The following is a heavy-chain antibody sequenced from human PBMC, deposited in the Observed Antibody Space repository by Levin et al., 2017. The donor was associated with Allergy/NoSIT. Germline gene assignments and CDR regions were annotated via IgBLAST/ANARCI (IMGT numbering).Heavy chain of an antibody. Sequence: PGESLKISCAASGFTFSRNGMHWVRQAPGKGPEWVAVISYDGSDENYADSVKGRFTISRDNSKNTLYLQMNSLRAEDTAVYYCAKHETYYDFLTGYWSLYYFDYWGQGTLVTVSS. V-gene: IGHV3-30*18. CDR2: ISYDGSDE. J-gene: IGHJ4*02. CDR3: AKHETYYDFLTGYWSLYYFDY. CDR1: GFTFSRNG. D-gene: IGHD3/OR15-3a*01.